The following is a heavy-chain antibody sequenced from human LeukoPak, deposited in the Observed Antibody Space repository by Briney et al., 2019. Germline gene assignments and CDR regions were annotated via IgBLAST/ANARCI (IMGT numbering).Heavy chain of an antibody. CDR2: IRSSSET. CDR3: ARDAGNSGYGCDL. D-gene: IGHD5-12*01. Sequence: GGPQRLSSAASGFTSSQYSMNCVRKDQGKGLEWVSHIRSSSETFYADSVKGRFTISRDNARNSLYLQMNNLRGEDTAIYYCARDAGNSGYGCDLWGQGTLVTVSS. CDR1: GFTSSQYS. V-gene: IGHV3-48*01. J-gene: IGHJ5*02.